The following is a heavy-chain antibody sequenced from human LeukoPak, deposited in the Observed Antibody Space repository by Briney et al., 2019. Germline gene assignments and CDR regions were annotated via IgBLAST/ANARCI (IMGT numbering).Heavy chain of an antibody. V-gene: IGHV3-9*01. J-gene: IGHJ4*02. CDR2: ISWNSGSI. CDR1: GFTFDDYA. D-gene: IGHD3-10*01. CDR3: AKDLDPGSGTLMEGPSFDY. Sequence: AGGSLRLSCAASGFTFDDYAMHWVRQAPGKGLEWVSGISWNSGSIGYADSVKGRFTISRDSAKNSLYLQMNSLRAEDTALYYCAKDLDPGSGTLMEGPSFDYWGQGTLVTVSS.